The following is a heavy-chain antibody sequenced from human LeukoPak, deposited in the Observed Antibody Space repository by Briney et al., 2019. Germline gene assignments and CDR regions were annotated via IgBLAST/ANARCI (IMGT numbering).Heavy chain of an antibody. J-gene: IGHJ5*02. CDR1: GGSISSYY. V-gene: IGHV4-59*08. CDR2: IYYSGST. D-gene: IGHD6-13*01. CDR3: ASLHSSSWYNWFDP. Sequence: SETLSLTCSVSGGSISSYYWSWIRQPPGKGLEWIGYIYYSGSTNYNPSLKSRVTISVDTSKNQFSLKLSSVTAADTAVYYCASLHSSSWYNWFDPWGQGTLVTVSS.